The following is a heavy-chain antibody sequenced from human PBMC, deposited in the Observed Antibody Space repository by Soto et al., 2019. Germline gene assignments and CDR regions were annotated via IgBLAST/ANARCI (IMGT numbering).Heavy chain of an antibody. CDR1: GFTFSDYY. CDR3: ARSSLTYFEF. Sequence: PGGSLRLSCTASGFTFSDYYMSWIRQAPGKGLEWLAYISGSGSTTYYTDSVKGRSAISRDNARTSLYLQINSLRVEDSAVYYCARSSLTYFEFWGQGTLVTVSS. CDR2: ISGSGSTT. J-gene: IGHJ4*02. V-gene: IGHV3-11*01.